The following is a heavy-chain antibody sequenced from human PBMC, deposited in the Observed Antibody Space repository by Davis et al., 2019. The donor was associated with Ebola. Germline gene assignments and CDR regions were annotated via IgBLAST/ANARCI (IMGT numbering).Heavy chain of an antibody. V-gene: IGHV1-18*01. Sequence: AASVKVSCKASGYTFTSYDIGWVRQAPGQGLEWMGWINPHNGNTNYAQNVQGRVTMTTDTSTSTAYMELRSLRSDDTAVYYCASLYCSGGSCSPNFDYWGQGTLVTVSS. CDR2: INPHNGNT. CDR1: GYTFTSYD. CDR3: ASLYCSGGSCSPNFDY. D-gene: IGHD2-15*01. J-gene: IGHJ4*02.